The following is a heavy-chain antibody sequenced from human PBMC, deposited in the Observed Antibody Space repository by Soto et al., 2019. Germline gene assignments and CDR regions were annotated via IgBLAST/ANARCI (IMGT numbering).Heavy chain of an antibody. J-gene: IGHJ4*02. D-gene: IGHD5-18*01. CDR3: ARNGYSYGQADYFDY. CDR2: ISAYNGNT. Sequence: ASVKVSCKASGYTFTSYGISWVRQAPGQGLEWMGWISAYNGNTSYAQKLQGRVTMTTDTSTSTAYMELRGLRSDDTAVYYCARNGYSYGQADYFDYWGQGTLVTVSS. CDR1: GYTFTSYG. V-gene: IGHV1-18*01.